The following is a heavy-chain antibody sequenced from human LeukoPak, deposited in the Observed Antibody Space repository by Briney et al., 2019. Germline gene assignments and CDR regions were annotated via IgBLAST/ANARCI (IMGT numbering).Heavy chain of an antibody. CDR3: ARYRGYFDWLGSPTGAYRDV. CDR1: GGYFSGYY. Sequence: SETLSLTCAVYGGYFSGYYWSWIRQPPGKGLEWVGEINHSGSTNYNPSLESRVTISVDTSKNQFSLKLSSVTAADTAVYSCARYRGYFDWLGSPTGAYRDVWGKGTTVTVSS. CDR2: INHSGST. D-gene: IGHD3-9*01. V-gene: IGHV4-34*01. J-gene: IGHJ6*03.